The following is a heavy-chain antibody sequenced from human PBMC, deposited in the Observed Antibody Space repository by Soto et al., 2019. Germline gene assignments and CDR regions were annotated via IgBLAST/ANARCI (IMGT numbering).Heavy chain of an antibody. D-gene: IGHD1-1*01. J-gene: IGHJ6*02. Sequence: SGGSLRLSCAASGFTFSSYAMSWVRQAPGKGLEWVSAISGSGGSTYYADSVKGRFTISRDNSKNTLYLQMNSLRAEDTAVYYCAKDQDQYNWNDVGYYYYGMDVWGQGTTVTVSS. CDR1: GFTFSSYA. CDR3: AKDQDQYNWNDVGYYYYGMDV. V-gene: IGHV3-23*01. CDR2: ISGSGGST.